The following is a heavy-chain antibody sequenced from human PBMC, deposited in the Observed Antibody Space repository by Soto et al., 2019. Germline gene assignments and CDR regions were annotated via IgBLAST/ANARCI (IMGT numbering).Heavy chain of an antibody. Sequence: QVQLQQWGAGLLKPSETLSLNCAVNGGSLSGYYWSWIRQPPGKGLEWIGEIKDGGYTNYSPSLKGRATISSDTSNNQCSLRLNSVTAADTGVYYCARGQEGVVATHWDQGALVTVSS. CDR2: IKDGGYT. J-gene: IGHJ4*02. D-gene: IGHD5-12*01. CDR1: GGSLSGYY. V-gene: IGHV4-34*01. CDR3: ARGQEGVVATH.